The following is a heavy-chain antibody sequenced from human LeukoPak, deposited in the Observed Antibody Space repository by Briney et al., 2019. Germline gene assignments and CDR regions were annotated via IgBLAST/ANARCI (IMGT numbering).Heavy chain of an antibody. V-gene: IGHV4-39*01. CDR1: GGSISSSAYH. J-gene: IGHJ4*02. Sequence: SETLSLTCTVSGGSISSSAYHWGWIRQPPGKGLEWIGSIQYGGSTYYNPSLKSRVIIFVDTSKNQFSLNLRFVIAADTAVYYCARGRIGYSYARGYFDYWGQGTLVTVSS. CDR3: ARGRIGYSYARGYFDY. D-gene: IGHD5-18*01. CDR2: IQYGGST.